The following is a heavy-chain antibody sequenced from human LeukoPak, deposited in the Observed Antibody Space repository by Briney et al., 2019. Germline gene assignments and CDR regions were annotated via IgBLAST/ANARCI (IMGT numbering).Heavy chain of an antibody. Sequence: SVEVSCKASRGTFSSYAISWVRQAPGQGLEWMGGIIPIFGTANYAQKFQGRVTITTDGSTSTAYMELSSLRSEDTAVYYCARPRSRYCSGGSCYIFDYWGQGTLVTVSS. CDR2: IIPIFGTA. J-gene: IGHJ4*02. CDR1: RGTFSSYA. CDR3: ARPRSRYCSGGSCYIFDY. V-gene: IGHV1-69*05. D-gene: IGHD2-15*01.